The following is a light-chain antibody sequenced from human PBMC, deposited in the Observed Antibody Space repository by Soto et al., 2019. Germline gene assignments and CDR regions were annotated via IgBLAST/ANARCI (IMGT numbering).Light chain of an antibody. CDR3: NSYAGSKYLV. Sequence: QSALTQPPSASGSPGQSVTISCTGTSSDVGGYNYVSWYQQHPGKAPKLMIYEVSRRPSGVPDRFSGSKSGNTASLTVSGLQAEDEADYYCNSYAGSKYLVFGGGTKLTVL. CDR1: SSDVGGYNY. V-gene: IGLV2-8*01. CDR2: EVS. J-gene: IGLJ3*02.